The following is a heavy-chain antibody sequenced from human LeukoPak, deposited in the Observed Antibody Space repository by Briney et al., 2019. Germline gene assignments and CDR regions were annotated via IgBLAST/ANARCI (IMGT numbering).Heavy chain of an antibody. V-gene: IGHV4-39*07. Sequence: SETLSLTCTVSGGSISSSSYYWGWIRQPPGKGLEWIGSIYYSGSTYYNPSLKSRVTISVDTSKNQFSLKLSSVTAADTAVYYCARAEYYYDSSGRVGFDPWGQGTLVTVSS. CDR1: GGSISSSSYY. CDR2: IYYSGST. CDR3: ARAEYYYDSSGRVGFDP. J-gene: IGHJ5*02. D-gene: IGHD3-22*01.